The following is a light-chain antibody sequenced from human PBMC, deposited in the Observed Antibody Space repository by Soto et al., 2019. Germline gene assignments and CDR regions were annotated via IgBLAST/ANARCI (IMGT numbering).Light chain of an antibody. J-gene: IGKJ1*01. CDR3: QQYNDWPKT. CDR1: QSISRN. V-gene: IGKV3-15*01. CDR2: GAS. Sequence: EIVVTQSPATLSVSPGERATLSCRASQSISRNLAWYQQIPGQAPRLLIYGASTRATDIPARFSGSGSGTEFTLTISSLQSEDFAVYHCQQYNDWPKTFGHGTKV.